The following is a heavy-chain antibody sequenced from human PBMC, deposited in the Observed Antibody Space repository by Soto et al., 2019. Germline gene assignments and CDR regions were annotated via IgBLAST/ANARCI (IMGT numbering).Heavy chain of an antibody. D-gene: IGHD4-17*01. V-gene: IGHV4-59*08. J-gene: IGHJ3*02. CDR1: GGSISIYY. CDR2: IYYSGST. Sequence: SETLSLTCTVSGGSISIYYWSWIRQRPGKGLEWIGYIYYSGSTNYNPSLKSRVTISVDTSKNQFSLKLSSVTAADTAVYYCARQYYGDYADVFGIWGQGTMVTVSS. CDR3: ARQYYGDYADVFGI.